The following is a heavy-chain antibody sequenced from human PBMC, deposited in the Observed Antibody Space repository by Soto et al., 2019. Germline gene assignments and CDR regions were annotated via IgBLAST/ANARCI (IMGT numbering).Heavy chain of an antibody. CDR1: GYTFTGYY. V-gene: IGHV1-2*04. D-gene: IGHD6-19*01. CDR2: INPNSGGT. Sequence: ASVKVSCKASGYTFTGYYMHWVRQAPGQGLEWMGWINPNSGGTNYAQKFQGWVTMTRGTSISTAYMELSRLRSDDTAVYYCARGPSIAVADELGSGSMDVWGQGTTVTVSS. CDR3: ARGPSIAVADELGSGSMDV. J-gene: IGHJ6*02.